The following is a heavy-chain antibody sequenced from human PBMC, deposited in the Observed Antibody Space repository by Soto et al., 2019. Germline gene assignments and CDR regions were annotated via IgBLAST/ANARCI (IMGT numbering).Heavy chain of an antibody. Sequence: EVQLLESGGGLVQPGGSLRLSCAASGFTFSSYAMSWVRQAPGKGLEWVSAISGSGGSTYYADSVKGRFTISRDNSKNPLYLQMNSLRAEDTAVYYCAKGPRNHDYGDYYYYGMDVWGQGTTVTVSS. CDR2: ISGSGGST. D-gene: IGHD4-17*01. J-gene: IGHJ6*02. CDR1: GFTFSSYA. V-gene: IGHV3-23*01. CDR3: AKGPRNHDYGDYYYYGMDV.